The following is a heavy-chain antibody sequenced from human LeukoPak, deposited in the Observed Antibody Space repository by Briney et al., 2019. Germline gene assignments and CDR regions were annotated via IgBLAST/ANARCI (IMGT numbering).Heavy chain of an antibody. CDR3: AKRGATTVITSYFDY. CDR1: GFTFSSYA. J-gene: IGHJ4*02. Sequence: GGSLRLSCGASGFTFSSYAMSWVRQAPGKGLEWVSAISGSGGSTYYADSVKGRFTISGDNSKNTVYLQMNSLRGDDTAVYYCAKRGATTVITSYFDYWGQGTLVTVSS. V-gene: IGHV3-23*01. D-gene: IGHD4-11*01. CDR2: ISGSGGST.